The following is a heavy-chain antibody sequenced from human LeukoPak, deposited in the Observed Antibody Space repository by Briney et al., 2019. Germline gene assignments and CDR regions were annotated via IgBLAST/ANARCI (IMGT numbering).Heavy chain of an antibody. Sequence: PSETLSLTCTVSGGSTSSSRYYWGWIRQPPGKGLEWIGYIYYSGSTDYNPSLKSRVTMSLDTSKNQFSLNLSSVTAADTAAYYCARAVITFGAAVAKGFDSWGQGTLVTVSS. CDR3: ARAVITFGAAVAKGFDS. CDR1: GGSTSSSRYY. D-gene: IGHD3-16*01. CDR2: IYYSGST. J-gene: IGHJ4*02. V-gene: IGHV4-61*05.